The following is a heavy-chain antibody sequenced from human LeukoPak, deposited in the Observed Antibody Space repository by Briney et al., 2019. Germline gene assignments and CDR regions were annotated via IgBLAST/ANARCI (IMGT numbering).Heavy chain of an antibody. CDR3: EKHVGSRWSNNRFDP. CDR1: GFTFDSYA. J-gene: IGHJ5*02. Sequence: GGSLRLSCVASGFTFDSYAMSWVRQAPGKGLEWVSAVSRFGGTTYYADSAKGRFTISRDNSNNTVYLQMNSLRVGDTALYYCEKHVGSRWSNNRFDPWGQGTLVTVS. CDR2: VSRFGGTT. D-gene: IGHD6-13*01. V-gene: IGHV3-23*01.